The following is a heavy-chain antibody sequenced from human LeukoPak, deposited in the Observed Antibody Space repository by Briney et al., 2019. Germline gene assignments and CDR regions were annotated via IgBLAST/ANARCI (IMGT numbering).Heavy chain of an antibody. D-gene: IGHD2-21*01. Sequence: SETLSLTCAVYGGSFSGYYWNWIRQSAGKGLEWIGRFYSSVSTDYNPSLKRRVTTSVDTSKNQFSLKLSSVTAADTAVYYCARGTYCGSDCYSFEYWGQGTLVTVSS. CDR3: ARGTYCGSDCYSFEY. J-gene: IGHJ4*02. CDR2: FYSSVST. V-gene: IGHV4-59*10. CDR1: GGSFSGYY.